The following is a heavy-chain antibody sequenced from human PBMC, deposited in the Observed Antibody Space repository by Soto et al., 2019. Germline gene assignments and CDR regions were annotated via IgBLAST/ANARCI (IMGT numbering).Heavy chain of an antibody. CDR3: AKDAVVVVPAVIRNWFDP. D-gene: IGHD2-2*01. CDR1: VFSFSSYG. V-gene: IGHV3-23*01. J-gene: IGHJ5*02. CDR2: ISGFGDST. Sequence: TGGSLRLSCAASVFSFSSYGMSWVRQAPGRGLEWVSGISGFGDSTYYADSVKGRFTISRDNSENTLYLQMNSLRAEDTAVYFCAKDAVVVVPAVIRNWFDPWGQGTQVTVSS.